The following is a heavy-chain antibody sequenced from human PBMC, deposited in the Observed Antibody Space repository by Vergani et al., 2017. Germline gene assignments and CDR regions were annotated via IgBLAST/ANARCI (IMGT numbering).Heavy chain of an antibody. J-gene: IGHJ3*02. V-gene: IGHV3-7*01. CDR3: ARAGYIAAAGYAFDI. Sequence: EVQLVESGGGLVQPGGSLRLSCAASGFTFSSYWMSWVRQAPGKGLEWVANIKQDGSEKYYVDSVKGRFTITRDNAKSTLYLQMNSLRAEDTAVYYCARAGYIAAAGYAFDIWGQGTMVTVSS. CDR2: IKQDGSEK. D-gene: IGHD6-13*01. CDR1: GFTFSSYW.